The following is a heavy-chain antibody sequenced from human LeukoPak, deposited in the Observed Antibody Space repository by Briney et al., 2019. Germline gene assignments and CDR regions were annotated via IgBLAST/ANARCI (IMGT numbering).Heavy chain of an antibody. Sequence: GASVKVSCKASGYTFTSYGISWVRQAPGQGLEWMGWISAYNGNTNYAQKLQGRVTMTTDTSTSTAYMELRSLRSDDTAVYYCARVLGYVGATRVFDYWGQGTLVTVSS. CDR1: GYTFTSYG. CDR2: ISAYNGNT. V-gene: IGHV1-18*01. CDR3: ARVLGYVGATRVFDY. J-gene: IGHJ4*02. D-gene: IGHD1-26*01.